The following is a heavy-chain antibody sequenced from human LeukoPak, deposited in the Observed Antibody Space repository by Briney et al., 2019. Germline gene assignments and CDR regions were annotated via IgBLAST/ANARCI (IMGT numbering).Heavy chain of an antibody. CDR1: GFTFSSYG. V-gene: IGHV3-30*18. Sequence: GGSLRLSCAASGFTFSSYGMHWVRQAPGKGLEWVAVTSYDGSNKYYADSVKGRFTISRDNSKNTLYLQMNSLRAEDTAVYYCAKSVLLWFGESSYYFDYWGQGTLVTVSS. CDR3: AKSVLLWFGESSYYFDY. CDR2: TSYDGSNK. J-gene: IGHJ4*02. D-gene: IGHD3-10*01.